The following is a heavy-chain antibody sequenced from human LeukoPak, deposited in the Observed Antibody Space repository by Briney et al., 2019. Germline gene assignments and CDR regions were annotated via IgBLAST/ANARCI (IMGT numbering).Heavy chain of an antibody. D-gene: IGHD6-19*01. CDR1: GYTFTSYG. J-gene: IGHJ4*02. CDR3: AREGIAVAGPGYYFDY. CDR2: ISAYNGNT. V-gene: IGHV1-18*04. Sequence: ASVKVSCKASGYTFTSYGISWVRQAPGHGLERMGWISAYNGNTNSAQKLQGRATMTTDTSTSTAYMELRSLRSDDTAVYYCAREGIAVAGPGYYFDYWGQGPLVTVSS.